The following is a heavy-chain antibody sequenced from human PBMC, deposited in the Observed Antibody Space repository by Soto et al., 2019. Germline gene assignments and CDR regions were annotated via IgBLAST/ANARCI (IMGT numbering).Heavy chain of an antibody. V-gene: IGHV4-30-4*01. CDR2: IYKTGTT. CDR1: GGSISSGDYY. D-gene: IGHD4-17*01. Sequence: KASETLSLTCTVSGGSISSGDYYWSWIRQPPGKGLEWIGYIYKTGTTYYNSFLGSRVTISVETSRNQFSLRLTSVTAADTAVYFCARGDYRDSYGFDMWGRGTMVTVSS. J-gene: IGHJ3*02. CDR3: ARGDYRDSYGFDM.